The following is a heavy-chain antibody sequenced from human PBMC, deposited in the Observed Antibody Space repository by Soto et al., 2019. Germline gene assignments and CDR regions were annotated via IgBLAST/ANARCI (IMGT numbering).Heavy chain of an antibody. CDR2: IYSGGST. D-gene: IGHD3-22*01. V-gene: IGHV3-53*01. CDR1: GFTVSSNY. CDR3: AREDYYDSSGYYGY. J-gene: IGHJ4*02. Sequence: GGSLRLSCAASGFTVSSNYMSWVRQAPGKGLQWVSVIYSGGSTYYADSVKGRFTISRDNSKNTLYLQMNSLRAEDTAVYYCAREDYYDSSGYYGYWGQGTLVTVSS.